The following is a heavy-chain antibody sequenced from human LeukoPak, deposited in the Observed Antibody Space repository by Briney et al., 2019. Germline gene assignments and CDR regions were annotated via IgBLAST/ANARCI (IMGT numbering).Heavy chain of an antibody. J-gene: IGHJ4*02. Sequence: ASVKVSCKASGYTFTSYYMHWVRQAPGQGLEWMGIINPSGGSTSYAQKFQGRVTITADESTSTAYMELSSLRSEDTAVYYCASLGYSYGYYFDYWGQGTLVTVSS. V-gene: IGHV1-46*01. CDR3: ASLGYSYGYYFDY. CDR2: INPSGGST. CDR1: GYTFTSYY. D-gene: IGHD5-18*01.